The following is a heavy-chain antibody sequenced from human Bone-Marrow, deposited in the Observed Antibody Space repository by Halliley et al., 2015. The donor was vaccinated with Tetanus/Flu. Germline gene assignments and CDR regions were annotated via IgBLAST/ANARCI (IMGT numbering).Heavy chain of an antibody. J-gene: IGHJ4*02. CDR2: ISGSGGST. CDR3: ARDRKSGSYDGGGD. D-gene: IGHD1-26*01. Sequence: SRISGSGGSTYYADSVRGRFSVPRDNSRNRVYLQMNSLGAEDTAVDYCARDRKSGSYDGGGDWGQGTVVTVSS. V-gene: IGHV3-23*01.